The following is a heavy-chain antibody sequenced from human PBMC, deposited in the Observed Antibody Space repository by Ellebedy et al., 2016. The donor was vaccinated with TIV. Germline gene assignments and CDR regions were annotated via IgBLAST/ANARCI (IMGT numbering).Heavy chain of an antibody. V-gene: IGHV4-31*03. J-gene: IGHJ5*02. Sequence: SETLSLTCTVSGGSISSGGYYWSWIRQHPGKGLEWIGYIYYSGSTYYNPSLKSRVTISVDTSKNQFSLKLSSVTAADTAVYYCARSYHFGDYDSSGFDPWGQGTPVTVSS. CDR1: GGSISSGGYY. CDR2: IYYSGST. D-gene: IGHD3-22*01. CDR3: ARSYHFGDYDSSGFDP.